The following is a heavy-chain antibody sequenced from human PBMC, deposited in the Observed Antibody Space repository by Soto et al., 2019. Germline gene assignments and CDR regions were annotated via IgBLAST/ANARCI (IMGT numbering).Heavy chain of an antibody. Sequence: AGGSLRLSCAASGFTFSSYAMSWVRQAPGKGLEWVSAISGSGGSTYYADSVKGRFTISRDNSKNTLYLQMNSLRAEDTAVYYCAKDNGIVVVTALYGMDVWGQGTTVTVSS. CDR1: GFTFSSYA. CDR3: AKDNGIVVVTALYGMDV. D-gene: IGHD2-21*02. CDR2: ISGSGGST. V-gene: IGHV3-23*01. J-gene: IGHJ6*02.